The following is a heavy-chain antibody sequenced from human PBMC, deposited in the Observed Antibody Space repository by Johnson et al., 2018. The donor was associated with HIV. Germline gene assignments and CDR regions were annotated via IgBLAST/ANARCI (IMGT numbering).Heavy chain of an antibody. CDR2: IYSGGST. D-gene: IGHD1-26*01. V-gene: IGHV3-66*01. CDR3: ARSSGSYLDDAFDI. CDR1: GFTVSSNY. Sequence: VQLVESGGGLVQPGGSLRLSCAASGFTVSSNYMSWVRQAPGKGLEWVSVIYSGGSTYYADSVKGRFTISRYNSKNTLYLQMNSLRAEDTAVYYCARSSGSYLDDAFDIWGQGTMVTVSS. J-gene: IGHJ3*02.